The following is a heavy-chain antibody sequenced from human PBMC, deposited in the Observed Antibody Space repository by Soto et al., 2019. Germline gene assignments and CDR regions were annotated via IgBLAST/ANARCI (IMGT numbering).Heavy chain of an antibody. D-gene: IGHD3-22*01. CDR1: GFTFSDYY. CDR3: AKPTFYYDSSGYRYFDY. Sequence: GSLRLSCGASGFTFSDYYMSWIRQAPGKGLEWVSYISSSSGYTNYADSVKGRFTISRDNAKDSLYPQMDSLRDEDTAVYYCAKPTFYYDSSGYRYFDYWGQGTPVTVSS. CDR2: ISSSSGYT. J-gene: IGHJ4*02. V-gene: IGHV3-11*06.